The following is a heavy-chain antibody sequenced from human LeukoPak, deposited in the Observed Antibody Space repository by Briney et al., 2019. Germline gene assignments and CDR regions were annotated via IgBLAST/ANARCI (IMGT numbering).Heavy chain of an antibody. CDR1: GFTFSTYD. J-gene: IGHJ4*02. Sequence: GGSLRLSCAASGFTFSTYDMHWVRQAPGKGLEWVSYISTSSSTSSSTIYYADSVKGRFTISRDNAKNSLYLQMNSLRAEDTAVYYCARGQCRSTSCYLDYWGQGTLVTVSS. CDR2: ISTSSSTSSSTI. D-gene: IGHD2-2*01. CDR3: ARGQCRSTSCYLDY. V-gene: IGHV3-48*01.